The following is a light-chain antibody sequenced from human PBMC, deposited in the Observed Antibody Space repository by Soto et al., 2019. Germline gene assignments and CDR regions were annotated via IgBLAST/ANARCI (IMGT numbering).Light chain of an antibody. CDR1: SSDIGGYKF. CDR3: TSYSVTGPHDV. Sequence: QSVLTQPASVSGSPGQSITISCTGTSSDIGGYKFVSWFQQHPGKVPKLIIYEVSNRPSGVSDRFSGAKSGKTASLTISGLQADDEAEYYCTSYSVTGPHDVFGSGTKVTVL. V-gene: IGLV2-14*01. J-gene: IGLJ1*01. CDR2: EVS.